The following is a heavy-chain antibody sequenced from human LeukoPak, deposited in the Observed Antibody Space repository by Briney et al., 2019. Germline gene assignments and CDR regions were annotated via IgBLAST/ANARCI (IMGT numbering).Heavy chain of an antibody. CDR3: AKGYWNPDS. V-gene: IGHV3-23*01. J-gene: IGHJ5*01. CDR2: ISGSGGST. Sequence: GGSLRLSCAASGFTFTSYAMGWVRQAPGKGLEWVSGISGSGGSTYYADSVKGRFTISRDNSKNTLYLQMNSLRVEDTAVYYCAKGYWNPDSWGQGTLVTVSS. D-gene: IGHD1-1*01. CDR1: GFTFTSYA.